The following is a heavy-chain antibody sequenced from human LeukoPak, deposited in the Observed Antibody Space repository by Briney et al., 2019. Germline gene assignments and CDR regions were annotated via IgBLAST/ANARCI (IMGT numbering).Heavy chain of an antibody. CDR3: TRGVAVTGLDP. D-gene: IGHD6-13*01. CDR1: GDSVSSNSAA. V-gene: IGHV6-1*01. CDR2: AYYRSKWNY. J-gene: IGHJ5*02. Sequence: SQTLSLTCAISGDSVSSNSAAWNWIRQSPSGGLEWLGRAYYRSKWNYDYAVSVRGRLIINPDPSRNQFSLQLNSVTPEDTAVYYCTRGVAVTGLDPWGQGTLVTVSS.